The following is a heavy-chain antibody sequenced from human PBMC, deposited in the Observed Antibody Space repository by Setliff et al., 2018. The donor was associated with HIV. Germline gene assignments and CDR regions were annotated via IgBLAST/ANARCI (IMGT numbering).Heavy chain of an antibody. CDR1: GFTFSNYE. J-gene: IGHJ4*02. V-gene: IGHV3-48*03. CDR2: ITGSGDTI. D-gene: IGHD6-19*01. Sequence: PGGSLRLSCAASGFTFSNYEMSWVRQAPGKGPEWVSYITGSGDTIYYADSVKGRFTMSRDNAKDSVYLQMNTLRVEDTAVYYCAREATPRHSSGWVYFDYWGQGMMVTGSS. CDR3: AREATPRHSSGWVYFDY.